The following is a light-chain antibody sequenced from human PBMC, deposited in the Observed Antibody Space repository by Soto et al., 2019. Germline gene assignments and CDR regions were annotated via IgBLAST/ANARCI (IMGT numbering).Light chain of an antibody. Sequence: SALTQPASVSGSPGQSITISCTGTSSDVGAYDYVSWYQQHPGKVPKFMIYEVINRPSGAPERFSGSKSGTSASLAISGLQSEDEADYYCAAWDDRLNGYVFGTGTKVTVL. CDR2: EVI. CDR1: SSDVGAYDY. CDR3: AAWDDRLNGYV. V-gene: IGLV2-14*01. J-gene: IGLJ1*01.